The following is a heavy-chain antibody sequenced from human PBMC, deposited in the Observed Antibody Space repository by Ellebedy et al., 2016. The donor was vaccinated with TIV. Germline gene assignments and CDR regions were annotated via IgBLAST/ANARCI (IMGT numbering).Heavy chain of an antibody. V-gene: IGHV3-74*01. Sequence: GESLKISCAASGLTVSTYWMRWVRQVPGKGLVWVSRINSDGTSTTYADSVRGRFTISRDNAKNTLYLQMNSLRAEDTAVYYCARGRSTSSFLLDYWGQGTLVTVSS. D-gene: IGHD2-2*01. CDR3: ARGRSTSSFLLDY. CDR1: GLTVSTYW. J-gene: IGHJ4*02. CDR2: INSDGTST.